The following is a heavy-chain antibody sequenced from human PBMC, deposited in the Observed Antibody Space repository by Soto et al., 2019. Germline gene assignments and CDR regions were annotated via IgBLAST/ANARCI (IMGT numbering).Heavy chain of an antibody. V-gene: IGHV3-30*18. CDR2: ISYDGSNK. J-gene: IGHJ4*02. Sequence: PGGSLRLSCAASGFTFSSYGMHWVRQAPGKGLEWVAVISYDGSNKYYADSVKGRFTISRDNSKNTLYLQMNSLRAEDTAVYYCAKDSSGWDSYFDYWGQGTLVTVSS. CDR1: GFTFSSYG. CDR3: AKDSSGWDSYFDY. D-gene: IGHD6-19*01.